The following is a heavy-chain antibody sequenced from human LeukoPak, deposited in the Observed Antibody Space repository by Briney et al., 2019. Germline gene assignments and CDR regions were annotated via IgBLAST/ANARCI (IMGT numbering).Heavy chain of an antibody. CDR3: ARGLQWDLQAFDI. D-gene: IGHD1-26*01. J-gene: IGHJ3*02. Sequence: PSETLSLTCTVSGVSRSSDYWSWIRQPPGKGLEWIGYVSYGGNTNYNPSLKSRVTISVDTSKNQFSLKLSSATAADTAVYYCARGLQWDLQAFDIWGQGTMVTVPS. CDR2: VSYGGNT. CDR1: GVSRSSDY. V-gene: IGHV4-59*01.